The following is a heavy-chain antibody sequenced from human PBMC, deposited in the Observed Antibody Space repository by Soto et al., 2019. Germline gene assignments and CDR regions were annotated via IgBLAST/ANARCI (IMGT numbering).Heavy chain of an antibody. CDR2: ISAYNGNT. D-gene: IGHD1-26*01. CDR1: GYTFTSYG. V-gene: IGHV1-18*01. Sequence: QVQLVQSGAEVKKPGASVKVSCKASGYTFTSYGISWVRQAPGQGLEWMGWISAYNGNTNYAQKLQGRVTMTTDTSTSTAYMELRSLRSDDTAVYYCARAVRSYGVFYYYYGMDVWGQGTTVTVSS. CDR3: ARAVRSYGVFYYYYGMDV. J-gene: IGHJ6*02.